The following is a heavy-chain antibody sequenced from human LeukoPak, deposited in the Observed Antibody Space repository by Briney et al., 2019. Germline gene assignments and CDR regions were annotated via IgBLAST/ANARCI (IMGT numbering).Heavy chain of an antibody. Sequence: GGSLRLSCAASGFTFSSYWMHWVRQAPGKGLEWVSVIYSGGSTYYADSVKGRFTISRDNSKNTLYLQMNSLRAEDTAVYYCARVRGYFDYWGQGTLVTVSS. CDR3: ARVRGYFDY. CDR2: IYSGGST. CDR1: GFTFSSYW. J-gene: IGHJ4*02. V-gene: IGHV3-66*01.